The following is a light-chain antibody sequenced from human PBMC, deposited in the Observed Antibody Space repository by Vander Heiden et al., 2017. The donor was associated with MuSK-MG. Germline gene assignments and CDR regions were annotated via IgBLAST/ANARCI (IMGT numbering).Light chain of an antibody. CDR2: AMT. CDR1: GSDIGAYNF. Sequence: QSALSQPASVSGSPGQSITIPCTGTGSDIGAYNFVAWYQHHPGKAPKLLIYAMTHRPSGVSSRFSATKSGITASLTISGLQAEDEADYYCSSYTTSRTVVFGGGTKVTVL. J-gene: IGLJ2*01. CDR3: SSYTTSRTVV. V-gene: IGLV2-14*03.